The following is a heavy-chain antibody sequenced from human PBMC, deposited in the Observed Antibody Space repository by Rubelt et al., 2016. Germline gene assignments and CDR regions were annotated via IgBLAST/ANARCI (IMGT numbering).Heavy chain of an antibody. V-gene: IGHV4-59*01. CDR2: IYFGGNT. CDR1: GGSLNNYF. D-gene: IGHD2-21*01. CDR3: ARDDSLSAFDK. J-gene: IGHJ3*02. Sequence: QVQLLESGPGLVKPSETVSLTCTVSGGSLNNYFWNWIRQPPGTGLEWVGSIYFGGNTKFNPTLEGRVAISVDEARKQISLRLTSVTPADTAVYYWARDDSLSAFDKWGQGTLVSVSS.